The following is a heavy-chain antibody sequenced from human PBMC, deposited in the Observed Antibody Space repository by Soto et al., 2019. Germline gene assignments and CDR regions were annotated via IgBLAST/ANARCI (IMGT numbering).Heavy chain of an antibody. J-gene: IGHJ6*01. V-gene: IGHV1-69*13. CDR1: GGTFSSYA. D-gene: IGHD6-6*01. CDR2: IIPIFGTA. Sequence: SVKVSCKASGGTFSSYAISWVRQAPGQGLEWMGGIIPIFGTANYAQKFQGRVTITADESTSTAYMELSSLRSEDTAVYYCATPIIAAPNNYYYYGMDAWGQGTTVTVS. CDR3: ATPIIAAPNNYYYYGMDA.